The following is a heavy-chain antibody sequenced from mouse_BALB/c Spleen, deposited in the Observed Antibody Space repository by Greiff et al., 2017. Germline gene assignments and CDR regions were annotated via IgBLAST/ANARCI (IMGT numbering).Heavy chain of an antibody. D-gene: IGHD1-1*01. J-gene: IGHJ2*01. Sequence: EVKVEESGAELVKPGASVKLSCTASGFNIKDTYMHWVKQRPEQGLEWIGRIDPANGNTKYDPKFQGKATITADTSSNTAYLQLSSLTSEDTAVYYCASRDYGSRYWGQGTTLTVSS. V-gene: IGHV14-3*02. CDR3: ASRDYGSRY. CDR1: GFNIKDTY. CDR2: IDPANGNT.